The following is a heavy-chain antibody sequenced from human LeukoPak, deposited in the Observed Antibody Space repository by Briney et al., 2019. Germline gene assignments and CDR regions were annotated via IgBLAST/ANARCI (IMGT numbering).Heavy chain of an antibody. CDR1: GITFSNHA. D-gene: IGHD2-21*02. J-gene: IGHJ4*02. Sequence: GGSLRLSCAASGITFSNHAMSWVRQAPGKGLEWVSSISGSGTNTYYADSVRGRFSISRDNSRNTLYLRMNSLRAEDTAIYFCALSYCGGDCYSGVDYWGQGTLVTVSS. CDR2: ISGSGTNT. V-gene: IGHV3-23*01. CDR3: ALSYCGGDCYSGVDY.